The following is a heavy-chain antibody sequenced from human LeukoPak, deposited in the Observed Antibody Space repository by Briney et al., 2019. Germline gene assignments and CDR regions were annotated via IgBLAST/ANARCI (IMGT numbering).Heavy chain of an antibody. CDR1: GFTFSSYS. D-gene: IGHD3-3*01. J-gene: IGHJ4*02. Sequence: GGSLRLSCAASGFTFSSYSMNWVRPAPGKGLEWVSSISSSSSYIYYADSVKGRFTISRDNAKNSLYLQMNSLRAEDTAVNYCARVKTIFGVVDYFDYWGQGTLVTVSS. CDR3: ARVKTIFGVVDYFDY. V-gene: IGHV3-21*01. CDR2: ISSSSSYI.